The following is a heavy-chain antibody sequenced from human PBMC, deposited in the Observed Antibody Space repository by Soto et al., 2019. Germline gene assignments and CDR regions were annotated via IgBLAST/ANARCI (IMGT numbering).Heavy chain of an antibody. CDR3: VRHVYSYDSSGDYHPYYYYGMDV. Sequence: PSETLSLTCTVSGGSISSSTYYWGWIRQPPGRGLEWIGSIHYSGSTYYNPSLKSRVTISVDTSKNQFSLKLSSVTAADTAVYCCVRHVYSYDSSGDYHPYYYYGMDVWGQGTMVTVSS. CDR1: GGSISSSTYY. V-gene: IGHV4-39*01. D-gene: IGHD3-22*01. CDR2: IHYSGST. J-gene: IGHJ6*02.